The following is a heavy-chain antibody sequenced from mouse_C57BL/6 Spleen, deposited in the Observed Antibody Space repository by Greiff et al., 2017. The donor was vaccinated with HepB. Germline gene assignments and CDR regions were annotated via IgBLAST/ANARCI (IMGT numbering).Heavy chain of an antibody. CDR2: IYPRSGNT. CDR3: ARAYYYGSSPYAMDY. J-gene: IGHJ4*01. Sequence: VQLVESGAELARPGASVKLSCKASGYTFTSYGISWVKQRTGQGLEWIGEIYPRSGNTYYNEKFKGKATLTADKSSSTAYMELRSLTSEDSAVYFCARAYYYGSSPYAMDYWGQGTSVTVSS. V-gene: IGHV1-81*01. CDR1: GYTFTSYG. D-gene: IGHD1-1*01.